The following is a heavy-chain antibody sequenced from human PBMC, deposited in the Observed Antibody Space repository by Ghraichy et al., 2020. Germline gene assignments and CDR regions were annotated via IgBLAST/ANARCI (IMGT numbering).Heavy chain of an antibody. CDR1: GFTFSSYC. J-gene: IGHJ6*02. Sequence: GGSLRLSCAASGFTFSSYCMSWVRQAPGKGLEWVANIKQDGSEKYYVDSVKGRFTISRDNAKNSLYLQMNSLRAEDTAVYYCARENWGSYGMDVWGQGPTVTVSS. CDR3: ARENWGSYGMDV. CDR2: IKQDGSEK. D-gene: IGHD3-16*01. V-gene: IGHV3-7*01.